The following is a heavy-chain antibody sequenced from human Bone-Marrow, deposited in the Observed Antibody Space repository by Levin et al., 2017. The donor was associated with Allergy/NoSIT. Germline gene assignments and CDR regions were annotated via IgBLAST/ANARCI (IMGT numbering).Heavy chain of an antibody. J-gene: IGHJ6*02. V-gene: IGHV1-69*04. CDR1: GGTFSSYA. Sequence: SVKVSCKASGGTFSSYAISWVRQAPGQGLEWMGRIIPILGIANYAQKFQGRVTITADKSTSTAYMELSSLRSEDTAVYYCARVKGSSWSYYGMDVWGQGTTVTVSS. D-gene: IGHD6-13*01. CDR3: ARVKGSSWSYYGMDV. CDR2: IIPILGIA.